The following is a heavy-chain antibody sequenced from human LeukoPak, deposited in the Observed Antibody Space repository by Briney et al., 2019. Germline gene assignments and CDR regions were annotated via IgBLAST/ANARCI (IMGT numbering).Heavy chain of an antibody. J-gene: IGHJ4*02. CDR2: ISANGGST. Sequence: GGSLRLSCSASGFIISNYAMHWVRQAPGKGLEYVSAISANGGSTYYADSVKGRFTISRDTSNNTLYLQMSSLRAEDTAMYHCVKDLYKGDSASWYFFHYWGQGTLVTVSS. D-gene: IGHD6-13*01. CDR1: GFIISNYA. V-gene: IGHV3-64D*08. CDR3: VKDLYKGDSASWYFFHY.